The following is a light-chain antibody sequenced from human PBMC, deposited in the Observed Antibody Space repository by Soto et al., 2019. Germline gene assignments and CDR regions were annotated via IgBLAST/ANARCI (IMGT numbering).Light chain of an antibody. V-gene: IGKV2-28*01. CDR1: QSLLNSNGYNY. J-gene: IGKJ1*01. Sequence: EIVMTQSPLSLPVTPGEPASISCKSSQSLLNSNGYNYLDWYLQKPGQSPQLLISLASNRASGVPDRFSGSRSGTEFTLTISSLQSEDFGVYYCQHNNNWPLTFGQGTKVDI. CDR3: QHNNNWPLT. CDR2: LAS.